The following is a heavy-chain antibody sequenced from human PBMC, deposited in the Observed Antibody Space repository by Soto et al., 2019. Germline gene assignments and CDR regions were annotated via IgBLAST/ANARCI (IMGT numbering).Heavy chain of an antibody. J-gene: IGHJ4*02. CDR3: ASMRAGTYYDFWSGYSPPRY. CDR1: GFTFSDYY. Sequence: GGSLRLSCAASGFTFSDYYMSWIRQAPGKGLEWVSYISSSGSTIYYADSVKGRFTISRDNAKNSLYLQMNSLRAEDTAVYYCASMRAGTYYDFWSGYSPPRYWGQGTLVTVSS. CDR2: ISSSGSTI. D-gene: IGHD3-3*01. V-gene: IGHV3-11*01.